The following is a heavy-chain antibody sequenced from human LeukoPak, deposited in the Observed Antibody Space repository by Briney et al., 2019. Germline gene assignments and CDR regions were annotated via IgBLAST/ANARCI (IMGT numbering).Heavy chain of an antibody. D-gene: IGHD3-3*01. J-gene: IGHJ3*02. CDR1: GFTFSSYW. Sequence: GGSLRLSCAASGFTFSSYWMSWVRQAPGKGLEWVANIKQDGSEKYYVDSVKGRFTISRDNAKNSLYLQVNSLRAEDTAVYYCARGSRFGVVGRDAFDIWGQGTVVTVSS. V-gene: IGHV3-7*01. CDR3: ARGSRFGVVGRDAFDI. CDR2: IKQDGSEK.